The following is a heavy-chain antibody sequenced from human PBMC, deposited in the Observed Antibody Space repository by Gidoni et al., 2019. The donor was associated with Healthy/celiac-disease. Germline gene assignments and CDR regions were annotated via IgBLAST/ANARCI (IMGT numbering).Heavy chain of an antibody. J-gene: IGHJ4*02. D-gene: IGHD2-15*01. Sequence: GWIRQPPGKGLEWIGSIYYSGSTYYNPSLKSRVTISVDTSKNQFSLKLSSVTAADTAVYYCARLAVVLQTSFDYWGQGTLVTVSS. CDR2: IYYSGST. CDR3: ARLAVVLQTSFDY. V-gene: IGHV4-39*01.